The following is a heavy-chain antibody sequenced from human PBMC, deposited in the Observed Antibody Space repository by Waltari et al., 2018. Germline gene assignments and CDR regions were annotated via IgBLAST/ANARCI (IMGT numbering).Heavy chain of an antibody. CDR1: GFTFSSYA. CDR3: AKQLGYCSSTSCRPNYYFDY. D-gene: IGHD2-2*01. V-gene: IGHV3-23*01. J-gene: IGHJ4*02. CDR2: ISGRGGST. Sequence: EVQLLESGGGLVQPGGSLRLSCAASGFTFSSYAMSWVRQAPGKGLEWVAAISGRGGSTYYADAVEGPVTISRDNSKNTLYLQMNSLRAEDTAVYYCAKQLGYCSSTSCRPNYYFDYWGQGTLVTVSS.